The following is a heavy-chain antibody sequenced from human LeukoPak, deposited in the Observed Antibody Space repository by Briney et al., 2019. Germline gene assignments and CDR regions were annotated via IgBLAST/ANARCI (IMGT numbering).Heavy chain of an antibody. J-gene: IGHJ4*02. Sequence: SVKVSCKASGGTFSSYAISWVRQAPGQGLEWMGRIIPILGIANYAQKFQGRVTMTEDTSTDTAYMGLSSLRSEDTAVYYCATGYSSSWTEYYFDYWGQGTLVTVSS. CDR3: ATGYSSSWTEYYFDY. D-gene: IGHD6-13*01. V-gene: IGHV1-69*04. CDR2: IIPILGIA. CDR1: GGTFSSYA.